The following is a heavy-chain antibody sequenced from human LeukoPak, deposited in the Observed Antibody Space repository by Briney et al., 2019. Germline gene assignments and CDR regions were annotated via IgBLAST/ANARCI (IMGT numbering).Heavy chain of an antibody. CDR1: GGSVSSGSYY. J-gene: IGHJ5*02. CDR3: ARDSGGVTNWCAP. V-gene: IGHV4-61*01. Sequence: SETLSLTCTVSGGSVSSGSYYWRWIRQPPGKGLEWIGYIYYSGSTNYNPSLKSRFTISVDTSKNQFSLKLSSVTAADSAVYYGARDSGGVTNWCAPWGEGTLVTVPS. CDR2: IYYSGST. D-gene: IGHD3-10*01.